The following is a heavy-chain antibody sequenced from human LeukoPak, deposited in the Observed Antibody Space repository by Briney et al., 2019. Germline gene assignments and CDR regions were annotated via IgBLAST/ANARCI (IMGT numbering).Heavy chain of an antibody. V-gene: IGHV3-30*03. J-gene: IGHJ6*02. Sequence: GGSLRLSCAASGFTFSSYGMHWVRQAPGKGLEWVAVISYDGSNKYYADSVKGRFTISRDNAKNSLYLQMNSLRAEDTAVYYCARDLRGYCSSTSCYDYYYCGMDVWGQGTTVTVSS. CDR1: GFTFSSYG. CDR3: ARDLRGYCSSTSCYDYYYCGMDV. CDR2: ISYDGSNK. D-gene: IGHD2-2*01.